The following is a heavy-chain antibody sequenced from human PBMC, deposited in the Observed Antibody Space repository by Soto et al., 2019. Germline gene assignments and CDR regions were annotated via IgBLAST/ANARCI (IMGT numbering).Heavy chain of an antibody. J-gene: IGHJ4*02. CDR2: ISAYNGNT. Sequence: ASVKVSCKASGYTFTSYGISWLRQAPGQGLEWMGWISAYNGNTNYAQKFQGRVTMTTDTSTSTAYMEVRSLRSDDTAVYYCARDFVGYSSGWYVYWGQGTLVTVSS. D-gene: IGHD6-19*01. CDR3: ARDFVGYSSGWYVY. V-gene: IGHV1-18*01. CDR1: GYTFTSYG.